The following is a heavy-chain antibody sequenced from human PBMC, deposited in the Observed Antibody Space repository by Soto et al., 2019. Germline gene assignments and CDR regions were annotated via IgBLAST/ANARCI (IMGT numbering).Heavy chain of an antibody. CDR2: IYHSGST. CDR3: AKILVKVGYTYGMDV. CDR1: CGSISSGGVY. D-gene: IGHD6-13*01. Sequence: SETLSLTCTVSCGSISSGGVYWSWIRQYPGKGLEWIGNIYHSGSTYYNPSLKSRVTISVDTSKNQLSLNLSSVTAADTAVYYCAKILVKVGYTYGMDVWGQGATVTVSS. J-gene: IGHJ6*02. V-gene: IGHV4-30-2*06.